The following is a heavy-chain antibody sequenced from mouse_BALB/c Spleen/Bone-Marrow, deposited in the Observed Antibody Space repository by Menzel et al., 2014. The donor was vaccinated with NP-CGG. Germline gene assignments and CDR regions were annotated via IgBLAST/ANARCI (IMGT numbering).Heavy chain of an antibody. Sequence: DVMLVESGGGLVQPGGSLRLSCATSGFTFSDFYMEWDRQPPGKRLEWIAASRDKANDYTTEYSASVKGRFIVSRDTSQSILYLHMNALRAEDTAIYYCARGTVNYFDYWGQGTTLTVSS. CDR2: SRDKANDYTT. V-gene: IGHV7-1*02. CDR3: ARGTVNYFDY. D-gene: IGHD1-1*01. CDR1: GFTFSDFY. J-gene: IGHJ2*01.